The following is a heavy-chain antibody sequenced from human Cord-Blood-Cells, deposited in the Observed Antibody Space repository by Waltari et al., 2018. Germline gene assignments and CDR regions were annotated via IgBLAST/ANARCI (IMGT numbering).Heavy chain of an antibody. Sequence: QVQLVESGGGVVQPGRSLRLSCAASGFNFSSYGMHWVRQAPVKGLEWVAVISYDGSNKYYADSVKGRFTISRDNSKNTLYLQMNSLRAEDTAVYYCAKSLYYYGSGSYPIDYWGQGTLVTVSS. V-gene: IGHV3-30*18. CDR2: ISYDGSNK. CDR1: GFNFSSYG. CDR3: AKSLYYYGSGSYPIDY. J-gene: IGHJ4*02. D-gene: IGHD3-10*01.